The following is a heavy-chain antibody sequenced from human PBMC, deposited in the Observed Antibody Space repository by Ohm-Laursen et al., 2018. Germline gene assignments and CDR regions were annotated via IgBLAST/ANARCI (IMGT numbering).Heavy chain of an antibody. D-gene: IGHD2-2*01. J-gene: IGHJ6*02. Sequence: AASVKVSCKASGYTFTSYGISWVRQAPGQGLEWMGWISAYNGNTNYAQKLQGRVTMTTDTSTSTAYMELRSLRSDDTAVYYCARDGVCSSTSCYLSSVRGYYYGMDVWGQGTTVTVSS. CDR3: ARDGVCSSTSCYLSSVRGYYYGMDV. CDR2: ISAYNGNT. CDR1: GYTFTSYG. V-gene: IGHV1-18*01.